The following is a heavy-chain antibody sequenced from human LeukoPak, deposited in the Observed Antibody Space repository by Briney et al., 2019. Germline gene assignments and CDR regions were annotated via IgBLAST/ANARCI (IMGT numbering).Heavy chain of an antibody. J-gene: IGHJ4*02. Sequence: PSETLSLTCSVYGGSISSSSHYWDWIRQPPGEGLEWIGSIYYSGSTYYNPSLKSRGTISVDTSKNQFSLKLISVTAADTAVYYCAREDTGGLDYWGEGILVTVSP. V-gene: IGHV4-39*07. CDR2: IYYSGST. CDR3: AREDTGGLDY. CDR1: GGSISSSSHY. D-gene: IGHD2-8*02.